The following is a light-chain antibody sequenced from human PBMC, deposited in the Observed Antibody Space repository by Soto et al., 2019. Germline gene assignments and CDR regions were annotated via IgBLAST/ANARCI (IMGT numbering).Light chain of an antibody. V-gene: IGKV1-27*01. J-gene: IGKJ4*01. Sequence: DIQMTQSPSSLSASVGDTVTITCRASQDISNYLAWYQQKPGRVLKVLIYAASTLQSGVPSRFSAIGSGTYFTLTISSLQPEDVATYYCQKYNRAPLTFGGGTKVEIK. CDR3: QKYNRAPLT. CDR1: QDISNY. CDR2: AAS.